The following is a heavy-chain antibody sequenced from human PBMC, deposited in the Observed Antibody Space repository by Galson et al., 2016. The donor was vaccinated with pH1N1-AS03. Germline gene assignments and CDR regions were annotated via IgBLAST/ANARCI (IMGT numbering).Heavy chain of an antibody. Sequence: SVKVSCKASGGTFSSYAFSWVRQAPGQGLEWRGGVIPIFGTTNYAQKFQGRVTITADKSTSTAYMELRSLRSDDTAVYYCARAMVPTTYYGMDVWGQGTTVTVSS. CDR3: ARAMVPTTYYGMDV. V-gene: IGHV1-69*06. CDR2: VIPIFGTT. CDR1: GGTFSSYA. J-gene: IGHJ6*02. D-gene: IGHD4/OR15-4a*01.